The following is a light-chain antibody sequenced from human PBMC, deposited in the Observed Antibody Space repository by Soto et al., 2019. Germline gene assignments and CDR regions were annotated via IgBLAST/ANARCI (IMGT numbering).Light chain of an antibody. CDR1: SSNIGAGYD. Sequence: QSVLTQPPSVSGAPGQRVTISCTGSSSNIGAGYDVHWYQHLPGTVPKLLIHGNSNRPSGVPDRLSGSKSDTSPHPDLTRLQAGDEADYYCQSYDNSLSGSIIFRGGTKLPVL. CDR3: QSYDNSLSGSII. J-gene: IGLJ2*01. CDR2: GNS. V-gene: IGLV1-40*01.